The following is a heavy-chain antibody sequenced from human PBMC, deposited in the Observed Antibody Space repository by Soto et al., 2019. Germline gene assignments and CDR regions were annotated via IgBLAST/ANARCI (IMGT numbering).Heavy chain of an antibody. CDR1: GFTFSDYY. V-gene: IGHV3-11*06. J-gene: IGHJ4*02. CDR3: ARCFGGSCLKGPFDY. Sequence: KAGGSLRLSCAASGFTFSDYYMSWIRQAPGKGLEWVSYISSSSSYTNYADSVKGRFTISRDNAKNSLYLQMNSLRAEDTAVYYCARCFGGSCLKGPFDYWGQGTLVTVSS. CDR2: ISSSSSYT. D-gene: IGHD2-15*01.